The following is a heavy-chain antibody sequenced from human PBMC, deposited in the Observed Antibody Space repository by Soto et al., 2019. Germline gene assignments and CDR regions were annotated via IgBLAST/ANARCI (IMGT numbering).Heavy chain of an antibody. CDR3: ARDVSIAAAGGADY. CDR1: GFTFSSYP. D-gene: IGHD6-13*01. Sequence: QVQLVESGGGVVQPGRSLRLSCAASGFTFSSYPMHWVRQAPGKGLEWVAVISYDGSNKYYADSVKGRFTISRDNSKNALYLQMNSLRAEDTAVDYCARDVSIAAAGGADYWGQGTLVTVSS. J-gene: IGHJ4*02. V-gene: IGHV3-30-3*01. CDR2: ISYDGSNK.